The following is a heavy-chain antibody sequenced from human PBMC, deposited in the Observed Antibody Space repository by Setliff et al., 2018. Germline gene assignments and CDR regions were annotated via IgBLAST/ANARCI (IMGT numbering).Heavy chain of an antibody. CDR1: GGSLSGYY. CDR2: INHSGST. Sequence: SETLSLTCAVYGGSLSGYYWSWIRQPPGKGLEWIGEINHSGSTNYNPSLKSRVTISVDTSKNQFSLKLSSVTAADTAVYYCARMGRGYSYGYIPYYFDYWGQGTLVTVSS. J-gene: IGHJ4*02. D-gene: IGHD5-18*01. V-gene: IGHV4-34*01. CDR3: ARMGRGYSYGYIPYYFDY.